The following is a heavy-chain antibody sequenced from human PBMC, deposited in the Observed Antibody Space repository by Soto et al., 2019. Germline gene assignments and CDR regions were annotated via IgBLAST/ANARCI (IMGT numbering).Heavy chain of an antibody. V-gene: IGHV3-48*03. D-gene: IGHD3-10*01. CDR2: ITTRGGSI. Sequence: GGSVRLACAASGFIFTNYEMNWVRQAPGKGLEWIAYITTRGGSIYYADSVKGRFNISRDNAKNSLHLQMNRLRDEATAVYYCVRAYGFGELLWGQGTEVTVSS. J-gene: IGHJ4*02. CDR1: GFIFTNYE. CDR3: VRAYGFGELL.